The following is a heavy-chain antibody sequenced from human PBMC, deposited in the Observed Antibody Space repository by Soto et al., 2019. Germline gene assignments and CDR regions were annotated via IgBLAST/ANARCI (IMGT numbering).Heavy chain of an antibody. Sequence: EVQLVESGGGLVQPGGSLRLSCAVSGFAVSGNYMNWVRQAPGKGLEWVSVTYSGGSTDFADSVKGRFTVSRDSSKNTLYVQMHNLGAEGTAVYYCARLLLWFGEPFDFWGQGTLVTVSS. CDR2: TYSGGST. V-gene: IGHV3-66*01. CDR3: ARLLLWFGEPFDF. J-gene: IGHJ4*02. D-gene: IGHD3-10*01. CDR1: GFAVSGNY.